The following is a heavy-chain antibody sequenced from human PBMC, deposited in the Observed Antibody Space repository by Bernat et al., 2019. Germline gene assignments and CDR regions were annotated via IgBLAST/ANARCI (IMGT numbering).Heavy chain of an antibody. CDR1: GFTFTEYG. J-gene: IGHJ3*01. CDR2: ISRDGKNE. CDR3: AKDLESANFHRGADV. Sequence: QVQLVESGGGVVQPGRSLRLSCAASGFTFTEYGMHWVRQTPGKGLEWVAVISRDGKNEFYADSVKGRFTISKDDSRQTLYLQMNSLRIEDTAIYFCAKDLESANFHRGADVWGHGTMVIVSS. V-gene: IGHV3-30*18. D-gene: IGHD1-7*01.